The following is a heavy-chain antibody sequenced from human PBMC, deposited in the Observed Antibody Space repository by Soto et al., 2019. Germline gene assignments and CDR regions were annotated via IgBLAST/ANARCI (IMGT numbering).Heavy chain of an antibody. D-gene: IGHD3-22*01. CDR1: GSTLTTFW. J-gene: IGHJ6*01. CDR3: ARPLGGDSSGYYSSYYAMDV. V-gene: IGHV5-10-1*01. CDR2: INLIDSYI. Sequence: GESLKISCQASGSTLTTFWIGWVRQMPVKGLEWVGRINLIDSYINYNPSFHGHVTLAFDRSSNTAYLQWRSLKASDSAIYYCARPLGGDSSGYYSSYYAMDVWGQGTTVTVSS.